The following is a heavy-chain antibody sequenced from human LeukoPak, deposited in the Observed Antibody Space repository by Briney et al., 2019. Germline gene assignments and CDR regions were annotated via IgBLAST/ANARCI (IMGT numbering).Heavy chain of an antibody. J-gene: IGHJ4*02. CDR1: GYTFTGYY. V-gene: IGHV1-2*02. Sequence: GASVKVSCKASGYTFTGYYMHWVRQAPGQGLEWMGWINPNSGGTNYAQKLQGRVTMTTDTSTSTAYMELRSLRSDDTAVYYCARDRLLWFGELLIWGQGTLVTVSS. CDR3: ARDRLLWFGELLI. D-gene: IGHD3-10*01. CDR2: INPNSGGT.